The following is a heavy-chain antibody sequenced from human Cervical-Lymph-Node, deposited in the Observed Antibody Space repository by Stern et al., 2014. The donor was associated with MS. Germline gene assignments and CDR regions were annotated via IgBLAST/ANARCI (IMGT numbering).Heavy chain of an antibody. CDR3: AHSRVKYCRGGTCYSSLFDY. V-gene: IGHV2-5*02. CDR1: GFSVATAGVG. CDR2: NYWGDDK. Sequence: QVTLRESGPTLVKPTQTVTLTCTLSGFSVATAGVGVGWIRQPPGKALRWLAPNYWGDDKLYSPSLKNRLTIIKDTSKNQVVLTMTNVDPVDTATYYCAHSRVKYCRGGTCYSSLFDYWGQGTLVTVSS. D-gene: IGHD2-15*01. J-gene: IGHJ4*02.